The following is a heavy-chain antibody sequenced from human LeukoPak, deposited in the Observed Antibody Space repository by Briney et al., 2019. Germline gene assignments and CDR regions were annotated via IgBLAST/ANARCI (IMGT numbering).Heavy chain of an antibody. Sequence: GGSLTLSCAVSGFPFTTYNMNWVRQAPGKGLEWVSYIDSSSSTIYYADSVKGRFTASRDNAKNSLDLQMNSLRSEDTAVYYCVRDRGISFYFDYWGQGTLVTVSS. CDR3: VRDRGISFYFDY. V-gene: IGHV3-48*01. CDR2: IDSSSSTI. J-gene: IGHJ4*02. D-gene: IGHD3-16*02. CDR1: GFPFTTYN.